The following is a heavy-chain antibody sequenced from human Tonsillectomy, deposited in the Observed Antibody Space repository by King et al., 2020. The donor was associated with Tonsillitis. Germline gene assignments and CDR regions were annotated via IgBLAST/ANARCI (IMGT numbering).Heavy chain of an antibody. J-gene: IGHJ6*03. CDR3: TRARDFYSYMDV. CDR1: GYTFSSYG. CDR2: ISAYRSST. Sequence: QLVQSGAEVKKPGASVQVSCKASGYTFSSYGITWVRQAPGQGLEWMGWISAYRSSTKYAQKFQGRVTMTTDTFTSTAHMELRSLRSDDTAEYYCTRARDFYSYMDVWGKGTTVTVSS. V-gene: IGHV1-18*01.